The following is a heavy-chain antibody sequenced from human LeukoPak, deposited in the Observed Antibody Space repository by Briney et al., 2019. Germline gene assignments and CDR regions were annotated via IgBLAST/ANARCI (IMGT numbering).Heavy chain of an antibody. CDR1: GFTFSSYS. CDR2: ISSSSSTI. CDR3: ARDPTYSYGPV. V-gene: IGHV3-48*01. J-gene: IGHJ4*02. Sequence: GGSLRLSCAAAGFTFSSYSMNWVRQAPGKGLEWVSYISSSSSTIYYADSVKGRFTISRDNAKNSLYLQMNSLRAEDTAVYSCARDPTYSYGPVWGQGTLVTVSS. D-gene: IGHD5-18*01.